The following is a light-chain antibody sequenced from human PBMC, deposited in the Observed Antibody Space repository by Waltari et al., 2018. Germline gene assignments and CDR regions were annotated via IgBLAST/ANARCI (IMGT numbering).Light chain of an antibody. Sequence: DIQMTQSPSTLSASVGDRVTITCRASQSISSWLAWYQQIPGKAPKLLIYKASNLESGVPSRFSGSVSGTEFTLTISSLQPDDFATYYCQQYNNYPWTFGQGTKVEIK. CDR3: QQYNNYPWT. CDR2: KAS. J-gene: IGKJ1*01. V-gene: IGKV1-5*03. CDR1: QSISSW.